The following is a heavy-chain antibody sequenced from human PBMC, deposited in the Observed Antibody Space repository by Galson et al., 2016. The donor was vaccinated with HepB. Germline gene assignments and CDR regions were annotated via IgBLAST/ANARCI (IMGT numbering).Heavy chain of an antibody. V-gene: IGHV4-39*01. CDR3: VRLVPRDYEYGSGKYSLSIDWFDP. Sequence: GLEWIGTIYYSGTTYYSSSLKSRVTMSVDTSRNQFSLKLSSVTAADTAVYYCVRLVPRDYEYGSGKYSLSIDWFDPWGQGTLATVSS. CDR2: IYYSGTT. D-gene: IGHD3-3*01. J-gene: IGHJ5*02.